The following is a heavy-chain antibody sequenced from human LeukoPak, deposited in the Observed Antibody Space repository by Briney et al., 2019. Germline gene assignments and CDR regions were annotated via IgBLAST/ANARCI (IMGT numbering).Heavy chain of an antibody. CDR2: MNPNSGNT. CDR3: ATNSYSSSSQPFDY. V-gene: IGHV1-8*01. J-gene: IGHJ4*02. D-gene: IGHD6-6*01. Sequence: ASVKVSCKASGYTFTSYDINWVRQATGQGLEWMGWMNPNSGNTGYAQKFQGRVTMTRNTSISTAYMELSSLRSEDTAVYCCATNSYSSSSQPFDYWGQGTLVTVSS. CDR1: GYTFTSYD.